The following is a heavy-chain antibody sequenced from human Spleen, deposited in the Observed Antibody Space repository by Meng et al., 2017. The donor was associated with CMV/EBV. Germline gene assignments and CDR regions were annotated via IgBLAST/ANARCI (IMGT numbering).Heavy chain of an antibody. CDR2: IKQDGSEK. J-gene: IGHJ3*02. CDR1: GFTFSSYW. Sequence: GESLKISCAASGFTFSSYWMSWVRQAPGKGLEWVANIKQDGSEKYYVDSVKGRFTISRDNAKNSLYLQMNSLTAEDTSVYYCAKDLESAFDIWGQGTRVTVSS. CDR3: AKDLESAFDI. V-gene: IGHV3-7*01.